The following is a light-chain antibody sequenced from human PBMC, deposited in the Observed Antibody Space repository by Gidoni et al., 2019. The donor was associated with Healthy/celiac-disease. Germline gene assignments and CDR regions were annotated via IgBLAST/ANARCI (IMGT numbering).Light chain of an antibody. CDR2: EVS. J-gene: IGLJ3*02. V-gene: IGLV2-14*01. Sequence: QSALTQPASVSGSPGQSITISCTGTSSDVGGYNYVSWYQQHPGKAPKLMIYEVSNRPSGVSNRFSGSKSGNTASLTISGLQADDEADYYCNSYTSSDWVFGGGTKLTVL. CDR3: NSYTSSDWV. CDR1: SSDVGGYNY.